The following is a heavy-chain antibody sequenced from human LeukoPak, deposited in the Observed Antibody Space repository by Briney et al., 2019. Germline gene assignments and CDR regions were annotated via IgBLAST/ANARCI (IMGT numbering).Heavy chain of an antibody. J-gene: IGHJ6*03. CDR3: ARQLYSSGSYYAPMDV. CDR1: GYSISSGYY. Sequence: SETLSLTCTVSGYSISSGYYWGWIRQPPGKGLEWIGSINHSGSTYYNPSLKSRVTISVDTSKNQFSLKLSSVTAADTAVYYCARQLYSSGSYYAPMDVWGKGTTVTISS. V-gene: IGHV4-38-2*02. CDR2: INHSGST. D-gene: IGHD3-10*01.